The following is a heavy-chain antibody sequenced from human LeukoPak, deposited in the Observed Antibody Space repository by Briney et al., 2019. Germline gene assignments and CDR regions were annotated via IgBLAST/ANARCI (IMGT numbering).Heavy chain of an antibody. J-gene: IGHJ3*02. CDR3: ANLKVYAFDI. V-gene: IGHV3-23*01. D-gene: IGHD5/OR15-5a*01. Sequence: GGSLRLSCAASGFTFSTYAMSWVRQAPGKGLEWVSLITGSGDTTYYADSVKGRFTISRDNSKNTLYLQMNSLRAEDTAIYYCANLKVYAFDIWGQGAMVTVSS. CDR2: ITGSGDTT. CDR1: GFTFSTYA.